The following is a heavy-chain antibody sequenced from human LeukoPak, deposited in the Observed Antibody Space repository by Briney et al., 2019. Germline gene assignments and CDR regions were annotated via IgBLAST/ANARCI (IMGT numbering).Heavy chain of an antibody. Sequence: PSETLSLTCAVYGGSFSGYYWSWIRQSPGKGLAWIGEISHSGSTNYNPSLKSRVTISVDTSKNQFSLKLSSVTAADTAVYYCAREDSTTDFDSWGRGTLVTVSS. CDR2: ISHSGST. J-gene: IGHJ4*02. CDR3: AREDSTTDFDS. V-gene: IGHV4-34*01. CDR1: GGSFSGYY. D-gene: IGHD2/OR15-2a*01.